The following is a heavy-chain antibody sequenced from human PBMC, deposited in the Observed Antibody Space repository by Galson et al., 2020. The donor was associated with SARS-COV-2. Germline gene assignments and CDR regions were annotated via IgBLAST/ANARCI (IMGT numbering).Heavy chain of an antibody. CDR1: DDSIRSSY. V-gene: IGHV4-59*01. Sequence: SQTLSHTCAVSDDSIRSSYWTWIRQPPGQGLEYIGYIYHTGSTNYNPSLKSGATISLDTSKKQFSLNLKSVAAADTAVYYCVGLGGPWWSDYWGQGILVAVSS. CDR3: VGLGGPWWSDY. J-gene: IGHJ4*02. CDR2: IYHTGST. D-gene: IGHD2-15*01.